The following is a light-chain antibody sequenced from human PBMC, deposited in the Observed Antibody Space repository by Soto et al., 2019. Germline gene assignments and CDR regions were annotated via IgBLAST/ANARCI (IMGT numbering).Light chain of an antibody. Sequence: DIQMTQSPSSLSASVGDRVTITCQTSQDITNYLNWYQQKPGKAPKLLIYDASHLETGVPSRFSGSGSGTDFTFTISSLQPEDFATYYCQQYDNLPLFTFGGGTRVEIK. CDR1: QDITNY. CDR3: QQYDNLPLFT. J-gene: IGKJ4*01. V-gene: IGKV1-33*01. CDR2: DAS.